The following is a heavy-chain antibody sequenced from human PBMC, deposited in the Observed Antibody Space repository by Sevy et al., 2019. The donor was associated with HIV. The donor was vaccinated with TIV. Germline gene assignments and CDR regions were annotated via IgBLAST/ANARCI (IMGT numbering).Heavy chain of an antibody. V-gene: IGHV3-23*01. CDR1: GFPLRSYD. J-gene: IGHJ4*02. CDR3: ARGLFPGYRSAWYPGDL. D-gene: IGHD6-19*01. Sequence: GGSLRLSCAASGFPLRSYDMSWVRQVSGKGLEGVSGMSGSGDSTYYADSVKGRFTISRDNSKNTLYLQMNSLRAEDTAVYYCARGLFPGYRSAWYPGDLWGQGTLVTVSS. CDR2: MSGSGDST.